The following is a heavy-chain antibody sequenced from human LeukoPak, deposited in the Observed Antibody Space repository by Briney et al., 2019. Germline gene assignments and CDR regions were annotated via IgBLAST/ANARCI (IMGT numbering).Heavy chain of an antibody. CDR2: IYTSGST. V-gene: IGHV4-4*07. D-gene: IGHD2-2*01. J-gene: IGHJ4*02. CDR3: AREDGYWSSTSCQSFDY. CDR1: GGSISSYY. Sequence: SETLSLTCTVSGGSISSYYWSWIRQPAGKGLEWIGRIYTSGSTNYNPSLKSRVTMSVDTSKNQFSLKLSSVTAADTAVYYCAREDGYWSSTSCQSFDYWGQGTLVTVSS.